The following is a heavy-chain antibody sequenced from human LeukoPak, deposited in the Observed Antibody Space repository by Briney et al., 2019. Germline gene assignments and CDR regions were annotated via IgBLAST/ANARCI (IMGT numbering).Heavy chain of an antibody. J-gene: IGHJ3*02. CDR2: IYPGDSDT. Sequence: GESLRISCKGSGYSFTSYWIGWVRQMPGKGLEWMGIIYPGDSDTRYSPSFQGQVTISADKSISTAYLQWSSLKASDTAMYYCARQVTGTTGTDAFDTWGQGTMVTVSS. CDR1: GYSFTSYW. V-gene: IGHV5-51*01. CDR3: ARQVTGTTGTDAFDT. D-gene: IGHD1-1*01.